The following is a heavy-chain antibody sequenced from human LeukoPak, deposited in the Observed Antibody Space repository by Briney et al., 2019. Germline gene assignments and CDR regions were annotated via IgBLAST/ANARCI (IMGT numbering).Heavy chain of an antibody. CDR1: GFTFSTYA. V-gene: IGHV3-33*01. J-gene: IGHJ4*02. D-gene: IGHD2-2*01. Sequence: GGSLRLSCAASGFTFSTYAMHWVRQAPGKGLEWVAVIWYDGNNKYYADSVKGRFTISRDNSKNTLYLQMNSLRVEDTAVYYCARGSSSVTLPGGWGQGTLVTVSS. CDR3: ARGSSSVTLPGG. CDR2: IWYDGNNK.